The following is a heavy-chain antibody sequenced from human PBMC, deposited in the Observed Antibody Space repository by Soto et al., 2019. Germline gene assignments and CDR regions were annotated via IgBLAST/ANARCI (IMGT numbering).Heavy chain of an antibody. J-gene: IGHJ3*02. CDR3: AVSWGSGAFDI. CDR2: INSDGSTS. D-gene: IGHD7-27*01. CDR1: GRTFSNYW. V-gene: IGHV3-74*01. Sequence: EVQLVESGGGLVQPGGSLRLSCAASGRTFSNYWMDWVRQAPGKGLVWVSRINSDGSTSIYADSVKGRFTISRDNAKNTRYLQMNSLRAEDTAVYHCAVSWGSGAFDIWGQGTMFTVSS.